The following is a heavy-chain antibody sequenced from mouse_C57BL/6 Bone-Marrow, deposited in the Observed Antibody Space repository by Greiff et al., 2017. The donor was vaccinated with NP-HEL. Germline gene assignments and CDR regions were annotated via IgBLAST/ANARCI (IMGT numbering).Heavy chain of an antibody. CDR1: GYSITSDY. V-gene: IGHV3-8*01. Sequence: EVQLVESGPGLAKPSQTLFLICSVTGYSITSDYWNWIRKFPGNNLEYRGYISYSGSTYYNPSLKCRITITRDTSKTQYYLRLSSVTTEDTATYSCARSRTCYPRFGVWGNGAAVTVSS. CDR2: ISYSGST. CDR3: ARSRTCYPRFGV. J-gene: IGHJ1*03.